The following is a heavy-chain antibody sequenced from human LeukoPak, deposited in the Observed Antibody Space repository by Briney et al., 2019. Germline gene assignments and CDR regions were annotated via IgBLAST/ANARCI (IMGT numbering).Heavy chain of an antibody. J-gene: IGHJ4*02. CDR2: ISGSGNTI. CDR3: ARHLSGVTGYTYGRGIDY. Sequence: PGGSLRLSCEASGFTFNTYSMNWARQAPGKGLEWVSYISGSGNTIFYVDSVKGRFTISRDNAKNSLYLQMNSVRGEDTAVYYCARHLSGVTGYTYGRGIDYWGQGTLVTVSS. D-gene: IGHD5-18*01. V-gene: IGHV3-48*04. CDR1: GFTFNTYS.